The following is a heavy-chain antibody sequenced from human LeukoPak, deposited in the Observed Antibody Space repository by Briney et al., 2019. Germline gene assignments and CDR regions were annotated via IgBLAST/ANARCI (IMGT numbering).Heavy chain of an antibody. Sequence: PGGSLRLSCAASGFTFDDYAMHWVRQASGKGLEWVSLISWDGGSTYYADSVKGRFTISRDNSKNSLYLQMNSLRAEDTALYYCAKDSAGDYVWGDRGVDYYYGMDVWGQGTTVTVSS. CDR3: AKDSAGDYVWGDRGVDYYYGMDV. J-gene: IGHJ6*02. V-gene: IGHV3-43D*03. D-gene: IGHD3-16*01. CDR1: GFTFDDYA. CDR2: ISWDGGST.